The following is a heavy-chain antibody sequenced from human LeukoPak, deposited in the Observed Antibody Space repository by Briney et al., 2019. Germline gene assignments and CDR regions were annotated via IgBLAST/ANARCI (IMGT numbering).Heavy chain of an antibody. J-gene: IGHJ5*02. CDR2: IRYEGNNK. Sequence: GGSLRLSCAASGFTFRSCAMHWLRQAPGKGLEEVAYIRYEGNNKYYADSVSGRFPLSRDNSKDTLYLQMNSLRPEDTAVYYCTKGDDYGANTRLPKYNWFDPWGQGTLVTVSS. V-gene: IGHV3-30*02. CDR1: GFTFRSCA. CDR3: TKGDDYGANTRLPKYNWFDP. D-gene: IGHD4-23*01.